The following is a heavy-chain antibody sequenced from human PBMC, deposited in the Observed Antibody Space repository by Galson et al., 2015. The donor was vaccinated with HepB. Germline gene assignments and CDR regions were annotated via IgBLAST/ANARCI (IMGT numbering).Heavy chain of an antibody. Sequence: SLRLSCAASGFTFSSYNINWVRQAPGKGLEWVSHISTSGSTIYYAVSVKGRFTVSRDNAKKSVYLQMNSLRDEDTGVYYCAAVNWASGSFDIWGQGTMVTVSS. V-gene: IGHV3-48*03. J-gene: IGHJ3*02. CDR3: AAVNWASGSFDI. D-gene: IGHD2-15*01. CDR2: ISTSGSTI. CDR1: GFTFSSYN.